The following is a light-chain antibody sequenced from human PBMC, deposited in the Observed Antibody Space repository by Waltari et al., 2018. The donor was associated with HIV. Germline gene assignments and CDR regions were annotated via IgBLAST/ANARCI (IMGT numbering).Light chain of an antibody. CDR3: QQRRTWAT. V-gene: IGKV3-15*01. Sequence: EIVMTQSPATLSVSPGERATLSCRASQSVSSNLAWYQQKPGQAPRLLIYGASTRATGIPARFSGSGSGTEFTLTISSLQSEDFAVYYCQQRRTWATFGGGTNVEIK. CDR2: GAS. CDR1: QSVSSN. J-gene: IGKJ4*01.